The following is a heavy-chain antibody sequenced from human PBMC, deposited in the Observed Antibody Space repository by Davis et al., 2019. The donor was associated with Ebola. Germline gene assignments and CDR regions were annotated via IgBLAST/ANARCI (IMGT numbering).Heavy chain of an antibody. CDR2: ISSNSRTT. D-gene: IGHD6-13*01. V-gene: IGHV3-48*04. CDR1: GFTFSSYG. CDR3: ARYSSAWYATSYYFDY. Sequence: GESLKISCAASGFTFSSYGMHWVRQAPGKGLEWVSYISSNSRTTYYADSVKGRFTISRDNAKNSLYLQVNSLRAEDTAVYYCARYSSAWYATSYYFDYWGQGTLVTVSS. J-gene: IGHJ4*02.